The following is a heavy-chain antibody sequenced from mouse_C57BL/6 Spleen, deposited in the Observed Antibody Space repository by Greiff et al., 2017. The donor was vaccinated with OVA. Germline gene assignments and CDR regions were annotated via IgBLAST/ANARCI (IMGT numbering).Heavy chain of an antibody. CDR3: ARDGYFDV. CDR1: GFTFSDYY. CDR2: INYDGSST. J-gene: IGHJ1*03. Sequence: EVQRVESEGGLVQPGSSMKLSCTASGFTFSDYYMAWVRQVPEKGLEWVANINYDGSSTYYLDSLKSRFIISRDNAKNSLYLQMSSLKAEDTATYYCARDGYFDVWGTGTTVTVSS. V-gene: IGHV5-16*01.